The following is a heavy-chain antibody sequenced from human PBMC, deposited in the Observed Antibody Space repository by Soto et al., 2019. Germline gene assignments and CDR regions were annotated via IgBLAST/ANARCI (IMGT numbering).Heavy chain of an antibody. CDR2: IVVGSGNT. V-gene: IGHV1-58*01. CDR1: GFTFTSSA. CDR3: ARQGADPGTMDY. J-gene: IGHJ4*02. D-gene: IGHD3-10*01. Sequence: SVKVSCKASGFTFTSSAVQWVRQARGQRLEWIGWIVVGSGNTNYAQKFQERVTITRDMSTSTAYMELSSLKASDTAIYYCARQGADPGTMDYWGQGTLVTVSS.